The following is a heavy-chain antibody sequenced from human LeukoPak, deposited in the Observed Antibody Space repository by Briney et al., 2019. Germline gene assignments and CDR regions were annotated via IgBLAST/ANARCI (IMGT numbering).Heavy chain of an antibody. J-gene: IGHJ6*02. CDR3: ARDPGSSWYGSYYYYYYGMDV. V-gene: IGHV7-4-1*02. CDR2: INTNTGNP. Sequence: GASVKVSCKASGYTFTSYAMNWVRQAPGQGLEWMGWINTNTGNPTYAQGFTGRFVFSLDTSVSTAYLQISSLKAEDTAVYYCARDPGSSWYGSYYYYYYGMDVWGQGTTVTVSS. D-gene: IGHD6-13*01. CDR1: GYTFTSYA.